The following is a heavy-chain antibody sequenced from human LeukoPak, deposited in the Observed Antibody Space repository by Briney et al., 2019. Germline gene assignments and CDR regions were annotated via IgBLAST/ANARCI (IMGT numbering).Heavy chain of an antibody. CDR2: INHSGST. D-gene: IGHD3-22*01. CDR3: ARATQSSGYPNFDY. CDR1: GGSFSGYY. J-gene: IGHJ4*02. V-gene: IGHV4-34*01. Sequence: SETLSLTCAVYGGSFSGYYWSWIRQPPVKGLEWIGEINHSGSTNYNPSLKSRVTISVDTSKNQFSLKLSSVTAADTAVYYCARATQSSGYPNFDYWGQGTLVTVSS.